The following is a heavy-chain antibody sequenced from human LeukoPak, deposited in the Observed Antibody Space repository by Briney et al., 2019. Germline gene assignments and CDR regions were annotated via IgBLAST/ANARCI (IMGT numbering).Heavy chain of an antibody. V-gene: IGHV1-69*04. CDR1: GGTFSSYA. CDR3: ARVSKLWFGEYYYYGMDV. Sequence: SVKVSCKASGGTFSSYAIGWVRQAPGQGLEWMGRIIPILGIANYAQKFQGRVTITADKSTSTAYMELSSLRSEDTAVYYCARVSKLWFGEYYYYGMDVWGQGTTVTVSS. D-gene: IGHD3-10*01. CDR2: IIPILGIA. J-gene: IGHJ6*02.